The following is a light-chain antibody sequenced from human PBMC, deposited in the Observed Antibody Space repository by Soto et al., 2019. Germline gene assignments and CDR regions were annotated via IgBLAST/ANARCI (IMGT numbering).Light chain of an antibody. J-gene: IGLJ3*02. Sequence: SVLTQPPSASGTPGQRVTISCSGRSSNIGDNAVSWYQQVPGTAPKLLIYNDNVRPSGVPDRFSGSKSGTSASLAISGLQSEDEADYYCATWDDSLSGRVFGGGTKLTVL. CDR2: NDN. CDR1: SSNIGDNA. V-gene: IGLV1-44*01. CDR3: ATWDDSLSGRV.